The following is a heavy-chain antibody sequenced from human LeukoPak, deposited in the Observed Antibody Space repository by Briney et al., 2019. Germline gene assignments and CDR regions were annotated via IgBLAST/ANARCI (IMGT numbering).Heavy chain of an antibody. CDR3: ARKGRGVTRRSTPKQKGYNYYYYYMDV. Sequence: GGSLRLSCAASGFTFSSYWMHWVRQAPGKGLVWVSRINSDGSSTSYADSVKGRFTISRDNAKNTLYLQMNSLRAEDTAVYYCARKGRGVTRRSTPKQKGYNYYYYYMDVWGKGTTVTVSS. D-gene: IGHD5-12*01. CDR1: GFTFSSYW. V-gene: IGHV3-74*01. J-gene: IGHJ6*03. CDR2: INSDGSST.